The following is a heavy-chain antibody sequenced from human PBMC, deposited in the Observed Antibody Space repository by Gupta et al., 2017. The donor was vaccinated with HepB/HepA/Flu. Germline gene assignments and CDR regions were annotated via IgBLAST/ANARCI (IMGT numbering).Heavy chain of an antibody. D-gene: IGHD1-26*01. CDR3: ARQWELFYYYYYGMDV. CDR1: GGSLSSSSSY. Sequence: QLQLQESGPGLVKPSETLSLTCTVPGGSLSSSSSYWGWIRQPPGKGLEWIGSIYYSGSTYYNPSLKSRVTISVDTSKNQFSLKLSSVTAADTAVYYCARQWELFYYYYYGMDVWGQGTTVTVSS. CDR2: IYYSGST. J-gene: IGHJ6*02. V-gene: IGHV4-39*01.